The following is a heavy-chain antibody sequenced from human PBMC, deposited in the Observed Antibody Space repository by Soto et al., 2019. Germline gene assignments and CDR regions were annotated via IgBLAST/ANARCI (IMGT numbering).Heavy chain of an antibody. CDR1: GGSVSSGSYY. D-gene: IGHD5-18*01. Sequence: SETLSLTCTVSGGSVSSGSYYWSWIRQPPGKGLEWIGYIYYSGSTNYNPSLKSRVTISVDTSKNQFSLKLSSVTAADTAVYYCARGEERYSYGYGSYYYYGMGVWGQGTTVTVSS. CDR2: IYYSGST. V-gene: IGHV4-61*01. J-gene: IGHJ6*02. CDR3: ARGEERYSYGYGSYYYYGMGV.